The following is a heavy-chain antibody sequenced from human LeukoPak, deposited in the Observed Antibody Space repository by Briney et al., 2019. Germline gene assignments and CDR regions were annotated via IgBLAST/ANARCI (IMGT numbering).Heavy chain of an antibody. J-gene: IGHJ6*03. D-gene: IGHD5-18*01. Sequence: SETLSLTCAVYGGSFSGYYWSWIRQPPGKGLEWIGEINHSGSTNYNPSLKSRVTISVDTSKNQFSLELSSVTAADTAVYYCARIGGYSYGYGRYYYYYMDVWGKGTTVTVSS. CDR1: GGSFSGYY. V-gene: IGHV4-34*01. CDR3: ARIGGYSYGYGRYYYYYMDV. CDR2: INHSGST.